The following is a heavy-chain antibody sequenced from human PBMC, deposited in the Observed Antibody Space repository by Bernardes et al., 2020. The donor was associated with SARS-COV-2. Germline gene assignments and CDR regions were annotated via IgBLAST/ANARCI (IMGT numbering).Heavy chain of an antibody. Sequence: ASVKVSCKASGYTFTGYYIHWVRQAPGQGLEWMGWINPNSGGTNYAQKFQGRVTMTRDTSISTAYMELSRLRSDDTAVYYCALPPTNYDRYGMDVWSQGTTVTVSS. CDR3: ALPPTNYDRYGMDV. CDR2: INPNSGGT. V-gene: IGHV1-2*02. D-gene: IGHD3-22*01. CDR1: GYTFTGYY. J-gene: IGHJ6*02.